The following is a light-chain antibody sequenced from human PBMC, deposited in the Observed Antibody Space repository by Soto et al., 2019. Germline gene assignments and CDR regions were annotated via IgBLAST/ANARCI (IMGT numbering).Light chain of an antibody. V-gene: IGKV2-30*01. CDR1: QSLVFINGNTY. CDR2: KVS. CDR3: MQGTHWPWT. J-gene: IGKJ1*01. Sequence: DVVMTQSPLSLPVTLGQPASMSCRSSQSLVFINGNTYLHWFQQRPGQSPRRLIYKVSNRDSGVPDRFSGSGSGTDFTLKISRVEAEDVGVYYCMQGTHWPWTFGQGTKVEIK.